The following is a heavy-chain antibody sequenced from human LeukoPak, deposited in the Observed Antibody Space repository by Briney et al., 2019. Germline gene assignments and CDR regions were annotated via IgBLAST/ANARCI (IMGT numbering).Heavy chain of an antibody. J-gene: IGHJ6*03. CDR3: ASATYYYDSSGYHGYYYYMDV. CDR1: GDSISDSGWS. CDR2: IPFDENVADNEVP. Sequence: SETLSLTCQVSGDSISDSGWSWGWVPQFPGKGLEWIGTIPFDENVADNEVPTYNPSLKSRVTISVDTSKNQFSLKLSSVTAADTAVYYCASATYYYDSSGYHGYYYYMDVWGKGTTVTVSS. D-gene: IGHD3-22*01. V-gene: IGHV4-39*07.